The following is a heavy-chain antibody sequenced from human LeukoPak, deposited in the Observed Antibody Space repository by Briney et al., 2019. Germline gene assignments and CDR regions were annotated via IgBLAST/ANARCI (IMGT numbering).Heavy chain of an antibody. J-gene: IGHJ3*02. V-gene: IGHV4-39*07. D-gene: IGHD3-22*01. CDR2: IYYSGST. CDR1: GGSISSSSYY. Sequence: SETLSLTCTVSGGSISSSSYYWGWIRQPPGKGLEWIGSIYYSGSTYYNPSLKSRVTISVDTSKNQFSLKLSSVTAADTAVYYCAREAGPYYYDSSGYRFDIWGQGTMVTVSS. CDR3: AREAGPYYYDSSGYRFDI.